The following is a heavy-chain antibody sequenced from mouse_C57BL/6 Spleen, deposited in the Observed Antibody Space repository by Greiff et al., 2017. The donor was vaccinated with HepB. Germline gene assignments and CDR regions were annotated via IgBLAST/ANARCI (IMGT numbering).Heavy chain of an antibody. V-gene: IGHV1-52*01. CDR1: GYTFTSYW. D-gene: IGHD2-5*01. Sequence: QVQLQQSGAELVRPGSSVKLSCKASGYTFTSYWMHWVKQRPIQGLEWIGNIDPSDSETHYNQKFKDKATLTVDKSSSTAYMQLSSLTSEDSAVYYCARRDSNYAYYAMDYWGQGTSVTVSS. J-gene: IGHJ4*01. CDR3: ARRDSNYAYYAMDY. CDR2: IDPSDSET.